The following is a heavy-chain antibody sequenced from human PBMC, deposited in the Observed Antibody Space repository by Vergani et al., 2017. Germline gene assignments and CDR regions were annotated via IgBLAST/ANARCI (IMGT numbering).Heavy chain of an antibody. D-gene: IGHD2-21*01. Sequence: EVQLVQSGAEVKKAGESLKISCEGAGYIFPSYWIGWVRQKPGKGLEWMGIIYPGDSDVRYNPSFQGQVTISADKSINTAYLEWSSLKVSDTAIYYCTRHVPCGDGACLHFDHWGQGTQVTVSS. J-gene: IGHJ4*02. CDR1: GYIFPSYW. V-gene: IGHV5-51*01. CDR2: IYPGDSDV. CDR3: TRHVPCGDGACLHFDH.